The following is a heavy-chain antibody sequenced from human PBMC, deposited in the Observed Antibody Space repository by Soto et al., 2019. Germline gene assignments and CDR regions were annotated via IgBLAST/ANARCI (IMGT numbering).Heavy chain of an antibody. CDR1: GGSTSSDNY. V-gene: IGHV4-30-4*01. J-gene: IGHJ4*02. CDR3: AREGGESSDGLYYFDS. Sequence: SETLSLTCTASGGSTSSDNYWSWIRQPPGKGLEWIGHIYYSGNTDYNPSLKSRLAISIDTSKNQFSLKLSSVTAADTAVYFCAREGGESSDGLYYFDSWGQGSLVTVSS. CDR2: IYYSGNT. D-gene: IGHD3-16*01.